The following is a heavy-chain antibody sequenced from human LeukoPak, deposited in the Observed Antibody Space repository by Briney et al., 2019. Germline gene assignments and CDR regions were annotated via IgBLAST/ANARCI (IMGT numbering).Heavy chain of an antibody. CDR2: IYPGDSDT. V-gene: IGHV5-51*01. D-gene: IGHD3-10*01. J-gene: IGHJ4*02. CDR3: ARVKYWFGELFFDY. Sequence: GGSLRLSCKGSGYSFTSYWIGWVRQMPGKGLEWMGIIYPGDSDTRYSPSFQGQVTISADKSISTAYLQWSSLKASDTAMYYCARVKYWFGELFFDYWGQGTLVTVSS. CDR1: GYSFTSYW.